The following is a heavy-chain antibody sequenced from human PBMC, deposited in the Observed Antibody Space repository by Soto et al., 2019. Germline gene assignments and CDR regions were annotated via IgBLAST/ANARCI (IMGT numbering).Heavy chain of an antibody. J-gene: IGHJ4*02. CDR2: IHYSGVT. V-gene: IGHV4-31*03. Sequence: QVQLQESGPGLVKPSQTLSLTCNVSVGAITNDGYYWSWIRQHPGKALEWIGNIHYSGVTYYNPTLKSRAAISVDISKHQFSPQLDSVTAADTAVYYCARLDLCYDYWGQGVLVTVSS. CDR1: VGAITNDGYY. CDR3: ARLDLCYDY. D-gene: IGHD2-15*01.